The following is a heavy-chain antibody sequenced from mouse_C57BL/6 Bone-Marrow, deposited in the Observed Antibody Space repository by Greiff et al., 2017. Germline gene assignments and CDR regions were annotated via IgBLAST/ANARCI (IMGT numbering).Heavy chain of an antibody. CDR3: TDRVAY. CDR1: GYTFTDYE. V-gene: IGHV1-15*01. D-gene: IGHD3-2*01. CDR2: IDPDTGGT. Sequence: QVQLQQSGAELVRPGASVTLSCKASGYTFTDYEMHWVKQTPVHGLEWIGAIDPDTGGTAYNQKFKGKAILTADKSSSTAYMALRSLTSEDSAVYYCTDRVAYWGQGTLVTVSA. J-gene: IGHJ3*01.